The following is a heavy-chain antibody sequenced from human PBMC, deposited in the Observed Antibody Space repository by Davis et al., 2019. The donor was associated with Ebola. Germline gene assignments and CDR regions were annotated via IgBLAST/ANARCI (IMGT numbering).Heavy chain of an antibody. Sequence: MPSETLSLTCTVSGGSISNSSYYWGWIRQPPGKGLEWIGSIYYSGSTYYNPSLKSRVTISVDTSKNQFSLKLSSVTAADTAVYYCAKWPALGYCSSTSCYRWFDPWGQGTLVTVSS. D-gene: IGHD2-2*02. CDR3: AKWPALGYCSSTSCYRWFDP. CDR1: GGSISNSSYY. V-gene: IGHV4-39*01. J-gene: IGHJ5*02. CDR2: IYYSGST.